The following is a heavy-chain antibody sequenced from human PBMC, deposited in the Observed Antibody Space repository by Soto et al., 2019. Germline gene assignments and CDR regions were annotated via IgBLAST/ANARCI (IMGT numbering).Heavy chain of an antibody. Sequence: PSETLSLTCTFSVGSIISYYWSWIRQPAGKGLEWIGRIYTSGSTNYNPSLKSRVTMSVDTSKNQFSLKLSSVTAADTAVYYCAREIKLGVDFWSGYRNWFDPWGQGTLVTVSS. CDR3: AREIKLGVDFWSGYRNWFDP. J-gene: IGHJ5*02. V-gene: IGHV4-4*07. CDR1: VGSIISYY. CDR2: IYTSGST. D-gene: IGHD3-3*01.